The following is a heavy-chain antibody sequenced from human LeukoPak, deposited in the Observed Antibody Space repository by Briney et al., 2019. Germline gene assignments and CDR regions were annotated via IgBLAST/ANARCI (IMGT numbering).Heavy chain of an antibody. CDR2: ISSSSSYI. CDR1: GFTFSSYS. CDR3: ARDTSSGFSYGNTDY. V-gene: IGHV3-21*01. J-gene: IGHJ4*02. Sequence: NPGGSLRLSCAASGFTFSSYSMNWVRQAPGKGLEWVSSISSSSSYIYYADSVKGRFTISRDNAKNSLYLQMNSLRAEDTAVYYCARDTSSGFSYGNTDYWGQGTLVTVSS. D-gene: IGHD5-18*01.